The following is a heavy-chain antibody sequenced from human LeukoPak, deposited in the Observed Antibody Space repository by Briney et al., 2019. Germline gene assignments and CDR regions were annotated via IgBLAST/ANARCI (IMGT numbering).Heavy chain of an antibody. CDR2: ISYDGSSK. Sequence: GGSLRLSCAASGFTFSSYGMHWVRQAPGKGLEWVAVISYDGSSKYYADSVKGRFTISRDNSKNTLYLQMNSLRAEDTAVYYCAKDISGYYRPFDYWGQGTLVTVSS. V-gene: IGHV3-30*18. D-gene: IGHD3-22*01. CDR1: GFTFSSYG. CDR3: AKDISGYYRPFDY. J-gene: IGHJ4*02.